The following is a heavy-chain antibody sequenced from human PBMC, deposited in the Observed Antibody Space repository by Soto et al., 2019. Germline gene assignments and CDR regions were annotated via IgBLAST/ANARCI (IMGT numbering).Heavy chain of an antibody. CDR1: GGTFSSYA. V-gene: IGHV1-69*01. J-gene: IGHJ4*02. CDR3: ARDHNELRYYDSSGYFDY. Sequence: QVQLVQSGAEVKKPVSSVKVSCKASGGTFSSYAISWVRQAPGQGLEWMGGIIPIFGTANYAQKFQGRITSSADESTSTAYMELSSLRSEDTAVYYWARDHNELRYYDSSGYFDYWGQGTPVTVSS. D-gene: IGHD3-22*01. CDR2: IIPIFGTA.